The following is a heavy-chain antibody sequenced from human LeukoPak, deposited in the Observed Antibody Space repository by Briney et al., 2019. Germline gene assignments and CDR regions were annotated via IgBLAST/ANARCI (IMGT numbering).Heavy chain of an antibody. D-gene: IGHD3-10*01. CDR1: VFTFLNYS. Sequence: GWVLRLSLASSVFTFLNYSMNGVGQAPGKGLEWVSYIISSSSTIYYADSLKGRFTISRDNAKNSLYLQMNSLRAEDTAVYHCARDPSYSLGTDYGDFWGQGTLVTVSS. J-gene: IGHJ4*02. CDR3: ARDPSYSLGTDYGDF. V-gene: IGHV3-48*04. CDR2: IISSSSTI.